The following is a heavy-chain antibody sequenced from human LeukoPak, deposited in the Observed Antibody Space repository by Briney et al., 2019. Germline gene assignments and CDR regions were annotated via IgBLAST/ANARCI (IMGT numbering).Heavy chain of an antibody. CDR2: FDPEDGET. Sequence: ASVKVSCKVSVYTLTELSMHWVRQAPGKGLEWMGGFDPEDGETIYAQKFQGRVTMTEDTSTDTAYMELSSLRSEDTAVYYCATVGPHNEWELTDWGQGTLVTVSS. V-gene: IGHV1-24*01. CDR3: ATVGPHNEWELTD. CDR1: VYTLTELS. J-gene: IGHJ4*02. D-gene: IGHD1-26*01.